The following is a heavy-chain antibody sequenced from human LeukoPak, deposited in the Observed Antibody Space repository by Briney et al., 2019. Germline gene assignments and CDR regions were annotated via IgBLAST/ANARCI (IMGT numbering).Heavy chain of an antibody. J-gene: IGHJ4*02. V-gene: IGHV4-59*11. CDR1: GGSISSHY. D-gene: IGHD6-19*01. Sequence: SETLSLTCTVSGGSISSHYWSWIRQPPGKGLEWIGYMYYTGSTNYNPSLKSRVTISVDTSKSQFSLRLNSVTAADTAVYYCARASVADDELFDYWGQGTLVTVSS. CDR3: ARASVADDELFDY. CDR2: MYYTGST.